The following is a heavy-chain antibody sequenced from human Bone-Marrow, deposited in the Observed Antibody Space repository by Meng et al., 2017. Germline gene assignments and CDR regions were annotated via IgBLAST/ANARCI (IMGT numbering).Heavy chain of an antibody. J-gene: IGHJ6*02. CDR3: ARALPYGDLTWRYYYYGMDV. CDR1: GYTFTSYY. Sequence: ASAKISCKASGYTFTSYYMNWVRQAPGQGLEWMGIINPSGGSKSYAQKFQGRVTMTRDTSTSTVYMELSSLISEDTAVYYCARALPYGDLTWRYYYYGMDVWGQGTTVTVSS. V-gene: IGHV1-46*01. D-gene: IGHD4-17*01. CDR2: INPSGGSK.